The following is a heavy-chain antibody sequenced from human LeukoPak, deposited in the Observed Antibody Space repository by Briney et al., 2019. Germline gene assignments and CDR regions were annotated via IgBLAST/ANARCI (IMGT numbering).Heavy chain of an antibody. J-gene: IGHJ4*02. CDR1: GLTFSSYA. V-gene: IGHV3-23*01. CDR2: ISGNGGGT. D-gene: IGHD6-13*01. Sequence: GGSLRLSCAASGLTFSSYAMSWVRQAPGKGLEWVSGISGNGGGTYYADSVKGRFTISRDNSKNTLYLQMNSLRVGDTAVYYCAKSSGYSRSWFDNWGQGTLVTVSS. CDR3: AKSSGYSRSWFDN.